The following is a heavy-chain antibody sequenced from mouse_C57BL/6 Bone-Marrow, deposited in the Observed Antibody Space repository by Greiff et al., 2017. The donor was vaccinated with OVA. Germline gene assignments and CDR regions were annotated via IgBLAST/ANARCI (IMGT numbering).Heavy chain of an antibody. CDR2: INPYNGGT. V-gene: IGHV1-19*01. J-gene: IGHJ4*01. D-gene: IGHD1-1*01. Sequence: EVQRVESGPVLVKPGASVKMSCKASGYTFNDYYMNWVKQSHGKSLEWIGVINPYNGGTSYNPKFKGKATLTVDKSSSTAYLELNSLTSEDSAVYDYARNHFLLPPYAMDYWGQGTSVTVSS. CDR3: ARNHFLLPPYAMDY. CDR1: GYTFNDYY.